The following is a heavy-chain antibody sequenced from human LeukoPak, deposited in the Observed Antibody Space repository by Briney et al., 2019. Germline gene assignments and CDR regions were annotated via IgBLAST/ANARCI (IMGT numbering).Heavy chain of an antibody. CDR2: ISGSGDNT. J-gene: IGHJ4*02. CDR1: GFTFTHYG. Sequence: GGSLRLSCAASGFTFTHYGMNWVRQAPGKGLEWVSAISGSGDNTYYADSVKGRFTVSRDNSKNTLYVQMNSLRVEDTAVYYCAKSFGPVIAAAGTGADWGQGTLVTVSS. V-gene: IGHV3-23*01. D-gene: IGHD6-13*01. CDR3: AKSFGPVIAAAGTGAD.